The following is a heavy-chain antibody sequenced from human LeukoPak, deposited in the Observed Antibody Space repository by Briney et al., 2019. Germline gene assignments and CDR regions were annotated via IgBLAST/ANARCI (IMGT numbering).Heavy chain of an antibody. CDR2: GSESGGT. D-gene: IGHD3-3*01. J-gene: IGHJ5*02. CDR1: GGSLNGHY. V-gene: IGHV4-34*01. Sequence: ASETLSLTYAVYGGSLNGHYWSWIRQPPGKGLEWIGEGSESGGTKFNPSLKSRVTISADTSKNQFSLKLNSVTAADTAVYYCAKNGQSGFSFDPWGQGTLVTVSS. CDR3: AKNGQSGFSFDP.